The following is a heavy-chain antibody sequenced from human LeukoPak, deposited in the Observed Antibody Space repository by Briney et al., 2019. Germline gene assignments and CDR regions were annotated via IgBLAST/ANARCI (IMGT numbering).Heavy chain of an antibody. J-gene: IGHJ4*02. V-gene: IGHV3-7*01. CDR2: IKEDGSQK. D-gene: IGHD3-16*01. CDR3: ARGLNTSPGVDY. Sequence: GGSLRLSCAASGFTFSGYWMNWVRQAPGKGLEWVANIKEDGSQKYYVESVKGRFTVSRDNAKNSVYLQMSSLRDEDTAVYYCARGLNTSPGVDYWGQGTLVTVSS. CDR1: GFTFSGYW.